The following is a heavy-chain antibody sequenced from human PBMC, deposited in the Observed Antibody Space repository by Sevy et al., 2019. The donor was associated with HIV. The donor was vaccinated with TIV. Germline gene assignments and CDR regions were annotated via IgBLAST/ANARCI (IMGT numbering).Heavy chain of an antibody. CDR1: GGSISTYY. CDR2: IYYTGST. V-gene: IGHV4-59*01. J-gene: IGHJ5*02. CDR3: ARAPPVRSGDDSLNWFDP. D-gene: IGHD5-12*01. Sequence: SETLSLTCTVSGGSISTYYWSWIRQPPGKGLEYIGYIYYTGSTNYNPSLKSRVTISVDTSKNQFSLKLRYVTAVDTDLYYCARAPPVRSGDDSLNWFDPWGQGTLVTVSS.